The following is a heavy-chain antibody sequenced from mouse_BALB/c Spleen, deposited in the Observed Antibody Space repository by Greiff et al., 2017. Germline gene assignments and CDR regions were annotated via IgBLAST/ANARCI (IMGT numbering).Heavy chain of an antibody. CDR1: GYAFSSSW. Sequence: VQLQQSGPELVKPGASVKISCKASGYAFSSSWMNWVKQRPGQGLEWIGRIYPGDGDTNYNGKFKGKATLTADKSSSTAYMQLSSLTSVDSAVYFCARSPERPWFAYWGQGTLVTVSA. CDR3: ARSPERPWFAY. CDR2: IYPGDGDT. V-gene: IGHV1-82*01. J-gene: IGHJ3*01.